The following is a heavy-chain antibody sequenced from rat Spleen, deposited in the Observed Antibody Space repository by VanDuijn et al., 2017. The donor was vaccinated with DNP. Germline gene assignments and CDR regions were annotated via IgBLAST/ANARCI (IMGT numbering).Heavy chain of an antibody. V-gene: IGHV5S13*01. CDR1: GFTFSDYD. D-gene: IGHD1-11*01. Sequence: EVQLVESGGGLVQPGKSLKLSCEASGFTFSDYDMAWVRQAPTKGLEWVAAISSTGVVTYYRDSVKGRFTVSRDNGKNILYLQMDSLKSADTATYYCTKRWYGSFDYWGQGVMVTISP. CDR3: TKRWYGSFDY. CDR2: ISSTGVVT. J-gene: IGHJ2*01.